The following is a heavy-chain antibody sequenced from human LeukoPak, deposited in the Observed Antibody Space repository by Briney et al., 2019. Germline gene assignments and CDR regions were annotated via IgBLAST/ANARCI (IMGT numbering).Heavy chain of an antibody. CDR3: ARDRNYDFWSAGMDV. V-gene: IGHV3-53*01. Sequence: GGSLRLSCAASGFTFSSYAISWVRQAPGKGLEWVSVIYSGGSTYYADSVKGRFTISRDNSKNTLHLQMNSLRAEDTAVYYCARDRNYDFWSAGMDVWGQGTTVTVSS. CDR1: GFTFSSYA. CDR2: IYSGGST. J-gene: IGHJ6*02. D-gene: IGHD3-3*01.